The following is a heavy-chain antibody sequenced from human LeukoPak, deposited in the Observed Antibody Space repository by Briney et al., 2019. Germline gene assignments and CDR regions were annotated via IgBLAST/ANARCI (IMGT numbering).Heavy chain of an antibody. Sequence: PGVSLRLSCAASGFTFSSYWMHWVRQAPGKGLVWVSLINSDGSTTSYADSVKGRFTISRDNAKNTLYLQMNSLRAEDTAVYYCISVRATIYFDSWGQGTLVTVSS. V-gene: IGHV3-74*01. J-gene: IGHJ4*02. D-gene: IGHD1-26*01. CDR1: GFTFSSYW. CDR2: INSDGSTT. CDR3: ISVRATIYFDS.